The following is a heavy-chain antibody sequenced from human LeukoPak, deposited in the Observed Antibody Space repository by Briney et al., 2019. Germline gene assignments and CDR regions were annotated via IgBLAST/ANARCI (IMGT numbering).Heavy chain of an antibody. CDR2: ISSSSSTM. D-gene: IGHD6-19*01. Sequence: GGSLRLSCAASGFTFNIYDMHWVRQAPGKGLEWVSCISSSSSTMYYTDSVKGRFTISRDNSKNTLYLQMNSLRAEDTAVYYCTRGGHSSGWHPPPDYWGQGTLVTVSS. CDR3: TRGGHSSGWHPPPDY. J-gene: IGHJ4*02. V-gene: IGHV3-48*01. CDR1: GFTFNIYD.